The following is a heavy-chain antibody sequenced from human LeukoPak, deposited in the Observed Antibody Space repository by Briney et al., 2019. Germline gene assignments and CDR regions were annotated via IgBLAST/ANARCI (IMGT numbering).Heavy chain of an antibody. CDR1: EFTFSNYE. D-gene: IGHD5-18*01. CDR2: ISSSGSTI. Sequence: GGSLRLSCAASEFTFSNYEMNWVRQAPGKGREWVSYISSSGSTIYYADSVKGRFTISRDNAKNSLYLQMNSLRAEDTAVYYCAQIYTYGSSQFDYWGQGTLVTVSS. V-gene: IGHV3-48*03. CDR3: AQIYTYGSSQFDY. J-gene: IGHJ4*02.